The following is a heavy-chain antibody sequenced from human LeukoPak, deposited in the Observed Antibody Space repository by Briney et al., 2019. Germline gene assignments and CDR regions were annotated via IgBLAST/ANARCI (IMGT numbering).Heavy chain of an antibody. CDR2: INPNSGGT. CDR1: GYTFTGYY. Sequence: ASVKVSCKASGYTFTGYYMHWVRQAPGQGLEWMGWINPNSGGTNYAQKFQGRVTMTRDTSISTAYMELSRPRSDDTAVYYCARDNYDILTGYYVWGQGTLVTVSS. J-gene: IGHJ4*02. D-gene: IGHD3-9*01. V-gene: IGHV1-2*02. CDR3: ARDNYDILTGYYV.